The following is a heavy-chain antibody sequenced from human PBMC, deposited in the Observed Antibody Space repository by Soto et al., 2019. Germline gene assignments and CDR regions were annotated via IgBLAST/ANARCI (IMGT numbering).Heavy chain of an antibody. J-gene: IGHJ4*02. Sequence: SETLSLTCAVYGGSFSGYSWSWIRQPPGKGLEWIGEINHRGSTNYNPSLKSRVTISVDTSKNQFSLKLSSVTAADTAVYYCARDGVGLDYWGQGTLVTVSS. CDR1: GGSFSGYS. CDR2: INHRGST. CDR3: ARDGVGLDY. V-gene: IGHV4-34*01.